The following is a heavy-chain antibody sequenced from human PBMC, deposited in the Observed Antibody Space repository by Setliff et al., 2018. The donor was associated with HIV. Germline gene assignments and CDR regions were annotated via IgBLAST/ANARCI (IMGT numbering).Heavy chain of an antibody. Sequence: PSETLSLTCAVSGDSIGTYSWHWLRQPPGKGLEWIGYIYGSGSTGYNPSLTSRVTMSTDTPNNRFALKLTSVTAADTAVYYCAKRAVQDGTVTSSNWFESWGQGTLVTVS. CDR2: IYGSGST. D-gene: IGHD1-7*01. J-gene: IGHJ5*01. V-gene: IGHV4-4*09. CDR3: AKRAVQDGTVTSSNWFES. CDR1: GDSIGTYS.